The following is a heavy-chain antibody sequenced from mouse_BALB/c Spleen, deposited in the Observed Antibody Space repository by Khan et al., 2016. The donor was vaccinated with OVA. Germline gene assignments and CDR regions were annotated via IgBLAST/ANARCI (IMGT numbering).Heavy chain of an antibody. CDR2: IKYSGST. CDR1: GYSITSDYA. Sequence: EVQLQESGPGLVKPSQSLSLTCTVTGYSITSDYAWNWIRQFPGNKLEWMGYIKYSGSTSYNPSLKSRFSITRNTSKNQFFLQLSSVTTEDTATYSCAGSGTISTVVITDFDYWGQGTTLTVAS. D-gene: IGHD1-1*01. J-gene: IGHJ2*01. V-gene: IGHV3-2*02. CDR3: AGSGTISTVVITDFDY.